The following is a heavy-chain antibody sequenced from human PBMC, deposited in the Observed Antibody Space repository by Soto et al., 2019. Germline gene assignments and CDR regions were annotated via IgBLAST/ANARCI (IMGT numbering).Heavy chain of an antibody. Sequence: QVQLQQSGPGLVKPSQTLSLTCAISGDSVSSNSAAWNWIRQSPSRGLEWLGRTYYRSKWYYDYAMSVKSRLTINPDTSKNQFSLQLNSVTPEDTAVYYCARGNSGSLVSVFGYWGQGTLVTVSS. CDR2: TYYRSKWYY. V-gene: IGHV6-1*01. CDR3: ARGNSGSLVSVFGY. J-gene: IGHJ4*02. CDR1: GDSVSSNSAA. D-gene: IGHD6-19*01.